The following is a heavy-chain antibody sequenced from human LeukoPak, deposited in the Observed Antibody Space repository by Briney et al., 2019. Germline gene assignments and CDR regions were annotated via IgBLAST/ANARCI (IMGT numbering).Heavy chain of an antibody. V-gene: IGHV3-7*01. J-gene: IGHJ2*01. CDR2: IKQDGSEK. Sequence: GGSLRLSCAASGFTFSSYWMSWVRQAPGKGLEWVANIKQDGSEKYYVDSVKGRFTISRDNAKNSLYLQMNSLRAEDTAVYYCASHSSGWYWYFDLWGRGTLVTVSS. D-gene: IGHD6-19*01. CDR1: GFTFSSYW. CDR3: ASHSSGWYWYFDL.